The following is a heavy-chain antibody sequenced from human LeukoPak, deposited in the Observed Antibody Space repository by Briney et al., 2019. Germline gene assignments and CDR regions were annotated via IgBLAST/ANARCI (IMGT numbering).Heavy chain of an antibody. CDR1: GGSFSGYY. CDR2: INHSGST. CDR3: ARGQRFLHYYYYYYMDV. Sequence: PSETLSLTCAVYGGSFSGYYWSWIRQPPGKGLEWIGEINHSGSTNYNPSLKSRVTISVDTSKNQFSLKLSSVTAADTAVYYCARGQRFLHYYYYYYMDVWGKGTTVTVSS. V-gene: IGHV4-34*01. D-gene: IGHD3-3*01. J-gene: IGHJ6*03.